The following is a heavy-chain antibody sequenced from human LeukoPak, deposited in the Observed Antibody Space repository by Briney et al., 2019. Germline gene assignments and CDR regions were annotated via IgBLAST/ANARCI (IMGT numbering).Heavy chain of an antibody. J-gene: IGHJ3*02. CDR1: GCTFSSYA. V-gene: IGHV1-69*13. Sequence: SSVKVSCKASGCTFSSYAISWLRQAAGQGLAWMGGIIHIFGRANYAQKFHGRVAVTPDGSTSTAYMEPNNQTSEDTAGHYCLRWLYKREILTGYPPDIWGQGTMVTVSS. D-gene: IGHD3-9*01. CDR2: IIHIFGRA. CDR3: LRWLYKREILTGYPPDI.